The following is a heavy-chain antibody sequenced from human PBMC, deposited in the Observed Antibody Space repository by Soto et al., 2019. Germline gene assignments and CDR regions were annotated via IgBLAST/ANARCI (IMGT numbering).Heavy chain of an antibody. V-gene: IGHV4-34*01. J-gene: IGHJ4*02. CDR3: GRGAVLLWFGELSLHFDY. Sequence: QVQLQQWGAGLLKPSETLSLTCAVYGGSFSGYYWSWIRQPPGKGLEWIGEINHSGSTNYNPSLKSRDTISADTYKNPFFLKLSSVTAADTAVYYCGRGAVLLWFGELSLHFDYWGQGTMVTVSS. CDR2: INHSGST. CDR1: GGSFSGYY. D-gene: IGHD3-10*01.